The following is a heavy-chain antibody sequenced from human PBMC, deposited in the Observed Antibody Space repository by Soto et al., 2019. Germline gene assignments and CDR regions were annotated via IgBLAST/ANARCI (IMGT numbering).Heavy chain of an antibody. D-gene: IGHD3-22*01. J-gene: IGHJ4*02. CDR3: ARDLLDYYDSSGYSGFDY. Sequence: QVQLVQSGAEVKKPGSSVKVSCKASGGTFSSYTISWVRQAPGQGLEWMGRIIPILGIANYAQKFQGRVTITADKSTSTAYMELSSLRSEDTAVYYCARDLLDYYDSSGYSGFDYWGQGTLVTVSS. V-gene: IGHV1-69*08. CDR2: IIPILGIA. CDR1: GGTFSSYT.